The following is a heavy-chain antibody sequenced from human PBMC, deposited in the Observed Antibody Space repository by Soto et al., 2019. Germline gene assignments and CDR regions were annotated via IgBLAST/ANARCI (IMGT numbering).Heavy chain of an antibody. D-gene: IGHD1-7*01. V-gene: IGHV4-39*01. Sequence: QLQLQESGPGLVKPSETLSLTCTGSCGSISSSSCYWGWIRQPPGKGLEWIGSIYYSGSTYYNPSLKSRVTISVDTSNHQLSLKLSSVTAEDTAVYYWARPYSPYGGTPIFGINDYGGQVTLVTVSS. CDR1: CGSISSSSCY. CDR2: IYYSGST. CDR3: ARPYSPYGGTPIFGINDY. J-gene: IGHJ4*02.